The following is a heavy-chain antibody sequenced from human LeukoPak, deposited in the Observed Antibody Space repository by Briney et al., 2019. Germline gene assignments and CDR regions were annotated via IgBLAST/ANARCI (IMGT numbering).Heavy chain of an antibody. V-gene: IGHV3-48*03. CDR1: GLPFSSYE. Sequence: GGSLRLSCTASGLPFSSYEMNWVRQAPGKGLEWISYISSRGTTIYYADSVKGRFTISRDNAENSLYLQMNGLRAEDTAVYYCARVYDTSGYKTPPPDYWGQGTLVTVSS. CDR2: ISSRGTTI. CDR3: ARVYDTSGYKTPPPDY. J-gene: IGHJ4*02. D-gene: IGHD3-22*01.